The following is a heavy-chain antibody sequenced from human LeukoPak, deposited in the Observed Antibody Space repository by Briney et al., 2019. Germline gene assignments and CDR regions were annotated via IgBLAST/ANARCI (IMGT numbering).Heavy chain of an antibody. V-gene: IGHV3-23*01. J-gene: IGHJ4*02. D-gene: IGHD4-17*01. CDR3: AKDTYGDYAAGD. CDR1: GFTFRNSA. Sequence: GGSLRLSGAASGFTFRNSAMSWVRKAPGKGLEWVSAISGSGGSTYYADSVKGRFTISRDNSKNTLYLQMNSLRAEDTAVYYCAKDTYGDYAAGDWGQGTLVTVSS. CDR2: ISGSGGST.